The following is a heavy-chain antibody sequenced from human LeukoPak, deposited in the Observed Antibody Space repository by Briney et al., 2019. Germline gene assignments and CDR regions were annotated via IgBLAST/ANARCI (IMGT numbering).Heavy chain of an antibody. Sequence: SETLSLTCAVYGGSFSGYYWSWIRQPPGKGLEWIGEINHSGSTNYNPSLKSRVTISVDTSKNQFSLKLSSVTAADTAVYYCAGRTKQTTQWLVRSWFDPWGQGTLVTVSS. J-gene: IGHJ5*02. CDR1: GGSFSGYY. CDR3: AGRTKQTTQWLVRSWFDP. D-gene: IGHD6-19*01. CDR2: INHSGST. V-gene: IGHV4-34*01.